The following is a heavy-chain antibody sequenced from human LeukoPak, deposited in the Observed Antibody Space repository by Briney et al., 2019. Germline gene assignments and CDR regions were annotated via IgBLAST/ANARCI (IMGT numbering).Heavy chain of an antibody. CDR3: ASGYSSSWYPVGYYYYYYMDV. D-gene: IGHD6-13*01. V-gene: IGHV4-59*12. CDR1: GGSISSYY. J-gene: IGHJ6*03. Sequence: SETLSLTCSVSGGSISSYYWSWIRQPPGKGLEWIGYIYHSGSTYYNPSLKSRVTISVDRSKNQFSLKLSSVTAADTAVYYCASGYSSSWYPVGYYYYYYMDVWGKGTTVTVSS. CDR2: IYHSGST.